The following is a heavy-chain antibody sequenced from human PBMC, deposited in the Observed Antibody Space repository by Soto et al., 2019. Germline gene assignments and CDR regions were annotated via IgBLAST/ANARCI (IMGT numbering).Heavy chain of an antibody. Sequence: SETLSLTCTVSDGSISSRSSYWGWIRQPPGKGLEWIGSINYRGNTYYNPSLKSRITISVDTSKNQFSPKLNSVTAADTAVYFCAKTGFWSDYRVADYWGQGTLVTVSS. CDR3: AKTGFWSDYRVADY. J-gene: IGHJ4*02. CDR2: INYRGNT. CDR1: DGSISSRSSY. V-gene: IGHV4-39*01. D-gene: IGHD3-3*01.